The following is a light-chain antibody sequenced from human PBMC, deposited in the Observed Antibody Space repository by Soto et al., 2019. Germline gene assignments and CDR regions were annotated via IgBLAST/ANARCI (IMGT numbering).Light chain of an antibody. CDR2: GAS. Sequence: EIVMTQSPATLSVSPGERATLSCRASQSVSSNLAWYQQKPGQAPRLLIYGASTRATGIPARFSGSGSGTKFTLTISRLEPEDFAVYYCQQYGSSPGTFGQGTKVDI. J-gene: IGKJ1*01. CDR3: QQYGSSPGT. V-gene: IGKV3D-15*02. CDR1: QSVSSN.